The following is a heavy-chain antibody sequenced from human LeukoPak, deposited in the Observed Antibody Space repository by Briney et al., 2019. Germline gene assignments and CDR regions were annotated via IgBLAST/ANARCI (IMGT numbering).Heavy chain of an antibody. CDR2: LSHDGSNK. V-gene: IGHV3-30*18. J-gene: IGHJ4*02. Sequence: GGSVTLSCSASGFTFSSYGMLWVRQAPGKGLEGVTILSHDGSNKYYADPVKGRFTISRDNSKNSLYLQMNSPRAEDTAVYYCAKDGLSGSAQRYFFDYWGQGSLVIVSS. CDR3: AKDGLSGSAQRYFFDY. CDR1: GFTFSSYG. D-gene: IGHD3-22*01.